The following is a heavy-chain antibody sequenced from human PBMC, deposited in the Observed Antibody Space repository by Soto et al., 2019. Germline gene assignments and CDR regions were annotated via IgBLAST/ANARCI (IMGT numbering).Heavy chain of an antibody. V-gene: IGHV3-53*01. CDR1: GFTVSSND. CDR2: IYSGGST. Sequence: GGSLRLSGAASGFTVSSNDVSWVRQAPGKGLEWVSVIYSGGSTYYADSVKGRFTISRDNSKNTLYLQMNSLRAEDTAVYYCARERLAPSAFDICCQGIIVT. J-gene: IGHJ3*02. D-gene: IGHD3-3*02. CDR3: ARERLAPSAFDI.